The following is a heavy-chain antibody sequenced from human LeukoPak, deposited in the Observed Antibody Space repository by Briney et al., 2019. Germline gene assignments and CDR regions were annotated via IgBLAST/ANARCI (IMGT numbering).Heavy chain of an antibody. J-gene: IGHJ5*02. V-gene: IGHV4-59*01. Sequence: SETLSLTCTVSGGSISSYYWSWIRQPPGKGLEWIGDIYYSGSTNYNPSLKSRVTISVDTSKNQFSLKLSSVTAADTAVYYCAREGFDVWGSYRFNWFDPWGQGTLVTVSS. CDR3: AREGFDVWGSYRFNWFDP. D-gene: IGHD3-16*02. CDR2: IYYSGST. CDR1: GGSISSYY.